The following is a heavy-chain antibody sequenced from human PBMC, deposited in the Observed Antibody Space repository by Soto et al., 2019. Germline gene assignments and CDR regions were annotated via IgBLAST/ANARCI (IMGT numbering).Heavy chain of an antibody. CDR1: GYTFTSYG. V-gene: IGHV1-18*01. CDR3: ARDRYTWNAEPEFASN. Sequence: QVQLVQSGAEVKKPGASVKVSCKASGYTFTSYGISWVRQAPGQGLEWMGWISAYNGNTNYAQKLQGRVTMTTDTSTSTADMELRSVRSDDTAVYYCARDRYTWNAEPEFASNWGQGSLVTVSS. D-gene: IGHD1-1*01. CDR2: ISAYNGNT. J-gene: IGHJ4*02.